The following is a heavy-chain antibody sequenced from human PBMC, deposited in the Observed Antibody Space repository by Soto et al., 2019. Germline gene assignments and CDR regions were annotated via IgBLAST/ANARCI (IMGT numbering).Heavy chain of an antibody. J-gene: IGHJ1*01. V-gene: IGHV1-18*01. CDR1: GYTFSTSG. CDR2: IRPDNGNR. CDR3: ARDTESNRYND. Sequence: VSCNPSGYTFSTSGIRLVRQAPGQGLEWVGWIRPDNGNRKSAQRLQVRVTLTTDTSASTAYMELRRLTSDDTAMYYCARDTESNRYNDWGQGTLVTVSS. D-gene: IGHD1-20*01.